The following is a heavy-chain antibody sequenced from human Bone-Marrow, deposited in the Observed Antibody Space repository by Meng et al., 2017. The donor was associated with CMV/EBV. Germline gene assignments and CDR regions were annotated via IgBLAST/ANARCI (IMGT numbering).Heavy chain of an antibody. CDR1: GFTSSSYE. CDR3: ARDRCSTTSCRFDL. Sequence: GESLKISCAASGFTSSSYEMNWVRRAPGKGLEWVSYISSSGSTIYYADSVKGRFTISRDNAKNSLYLQMNSLRAEDTAVYYCARDRCSTTSCRFDLWGQGTLVTVSS. V-gene: IGHV3-48*03. CDR2: ISSSGSTI. D-gene: IGHD2-2*01. J-gene: IGHJ4*02.